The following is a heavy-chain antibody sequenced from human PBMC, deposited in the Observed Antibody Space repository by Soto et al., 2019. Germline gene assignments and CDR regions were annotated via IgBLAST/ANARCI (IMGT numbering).Heavy chain of an antibody. V-gene: IGHV3-48*01. CDR2: ISSSSSTI. J-gene: IGHJ4*02. Sequence: GGSLRLSCAASGFTFSSYSMNWVRQAPGKGLEWVSYISSSSSTIYYADSVKGRFTISRDNAKNSLYLQMNSLRAEDTAVYYCAGSQVLRYFDWPDYWGQGTLVTVSS. CDR3: AGSQVLRYFDWPDY. D-gene: IGHD3-9*01. CDR1: GFTFSSYS.